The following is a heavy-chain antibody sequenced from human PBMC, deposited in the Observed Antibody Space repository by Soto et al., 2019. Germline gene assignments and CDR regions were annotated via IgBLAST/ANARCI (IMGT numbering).Heavy chain of an antibody. CDR2: IYYSGST. J-gene: IGHJ4*02. Sequence: QVQLQESGPGLVKPSQTLSLTCTVSGGSISSGGYYWSWIRQHPGKGLEWIGYIYYSGSTYYNPSRKSRVTLXVXTXXNQFSLKLSSVTAADAAVYYCASSFGVAAAGPFDYWGQGTLVTVSS. D-gene: IGHD6-13*01. V-gene: IGHV4-31*03. CDR1: GGSISSGGYY. CDR3: ASSFGVAAAGPFDY.